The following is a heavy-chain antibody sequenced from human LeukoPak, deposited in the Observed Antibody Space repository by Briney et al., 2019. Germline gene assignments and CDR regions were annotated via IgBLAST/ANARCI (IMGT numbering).Heavy chain of an antibody. D-gene: IGHD5-24*01. CDR3: ARGWRWLQEQYLFHHHHMDV. Sequence: GASVKVSCKASGYTFSSYGIIWVRQAPGQGLEWLGWISAYNGNTNYAKRLQGRVTLTTDTSTNTAYMELRSLRSDDTAIYYCARGWRWLQEQYLFHHHHMDVWGQGTTVIVSS. CDR1: GYTFSSYG. V-gene: IGHV1-18*01. CDR2: ISAYNGNT. J-gene: IGHJ6*01.